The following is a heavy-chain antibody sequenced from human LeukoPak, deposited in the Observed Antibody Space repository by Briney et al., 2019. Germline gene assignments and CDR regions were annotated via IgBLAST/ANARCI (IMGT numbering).Heavy chain of an antibody. CDR3: ATYSGYAPGAFDY. J-gene: IGHJ4*02. V-gene: IGHV4-4*02. CDR2: IYHSGST. D-gene: IGHD5-12*01. CDR1: GGPISSSNW. Sequence: PSGTLSHTCAVSGGPISSSNWWSWVRQPPGKGLEWIGEIYHSGSTNYNPSLKSRVPISVDKSKNQFSLKLSSVTAADTAVYYCATYSGYAPGAFDYWGQGTLVTVSS.